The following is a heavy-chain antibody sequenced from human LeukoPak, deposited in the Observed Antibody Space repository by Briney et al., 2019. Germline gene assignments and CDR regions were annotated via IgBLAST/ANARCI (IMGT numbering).Heavy chain of an antibody. D-gene: IGHD3-22*01. J-gene: IGHJ4*02. CDR3: ASIFYSIDYIFDY. V-gene: IGHV3-7*01. CDR2: IKQDGSGK. CDR1: GFTFSSYW. Sequence: GGSLRLSCAASGFTFSSYWMSWVRQAPGKGLEWVANIKQDGSGKYYVDSVKGRFTISRDNAKNSLYLQMNSLRAEYTAVYYCASIFYSIDYIFDYWGQGTLVTVSS.